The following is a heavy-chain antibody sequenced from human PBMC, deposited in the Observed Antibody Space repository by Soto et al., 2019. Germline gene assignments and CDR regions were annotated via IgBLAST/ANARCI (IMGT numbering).Heavy chain of an antibody. Sequence: LRLSCAASGFTFSSYSMNWVRQAPGKGLEWVSSISSSSSYIYYADSVKSRFTISRDNAKNSLYLQMDSLRAEDTAVYYCARCLAYYYGMDVWGQGTTVTVSS. V-gene: IGHV3-21*01. J-gene: IGHJ6*02. CDR3: ARCLAYYYGMDV. CDR2: ISSSSSYI. CDR1: GFTFSSYS.